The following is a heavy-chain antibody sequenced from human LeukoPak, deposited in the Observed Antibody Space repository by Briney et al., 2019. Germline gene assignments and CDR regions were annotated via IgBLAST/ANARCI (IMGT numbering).Heavy chain of an antibody. Sequence: PGGSLRLSCAASGFTFSSYWMHWVRQAPGKGLMWVSRINRDGSRTDYADSVKGRFTISRDDAKNTLYLQVNSLRAEDTAVYFCARGGSDTAMAHDYWGQGTLVTVSS. CDR1: GFTFSSYW. V-gene: IGHV3-74*01. CDR2: INRDGSRT. CDR3: ARGGSDTAMAHDY. J-gene: IGHJ4*02. D-gene: IGHD5-18*01.